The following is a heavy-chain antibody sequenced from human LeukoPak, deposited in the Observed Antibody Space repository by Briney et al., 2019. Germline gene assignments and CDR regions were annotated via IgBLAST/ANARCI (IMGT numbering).Heavy chain of an antibody. J-gene: IGHJ4*02. CDR2: IYYSGST. Sequence: PSETLSLTCTVPGVSISSSSYYWGWIRQPPGKGLEWIGSIYYSGSTYYNPSLKSRFTISVDTSKNQFSLKLSSVTAADTAVYYCAYGDNYAYYFDYWGQGNLV. CDR3: AYGDNYAYYFDY. V-gene: IGHV4-39*07. CDR1: GVSISSSSYY. D-gene: IGHD4-23*01.